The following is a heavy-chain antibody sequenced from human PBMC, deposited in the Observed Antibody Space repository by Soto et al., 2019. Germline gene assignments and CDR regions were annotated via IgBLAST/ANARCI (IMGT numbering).Heavy chain of an antibody. J-gene: IGHJ6*02. CDR1: GYTFTSYG. Sequence: ASVKVSCKASGYTFTSYGISWVRQAPGQGLEWMGWISAYNGNTNYAQKLQGRVTMTTDTSTSTAYMELRSLRSDDTAVYYCARDRYDFWSGYRSPMDVWGQGTRVTVSS. CDR3: ARDRYDFWSGYRSPMDV. V-gene: IGHV1-18*01. D-gene: IGHD3-3*01. CDR2: ISAYNGNT.